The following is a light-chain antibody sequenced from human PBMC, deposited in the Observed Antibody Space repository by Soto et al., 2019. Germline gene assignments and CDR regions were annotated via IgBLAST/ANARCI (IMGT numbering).Light chain of an antibody. V-gene: IGKV1-39*01. CDR1: QSVVTN. CDR2: AAS. Sequence: IQVTPPPSSQYASVGDGGTTTCRARQSVVTNLNWYQHNRGQAPNLLIYAASTLQSGVPSRFNGSGSGTDFTLTITSLQVEDFATDYGQHPHNTPRVFAQGTKVHIK. CDR3: QHPHNTPRV. J-gene: IGKJ1*01.